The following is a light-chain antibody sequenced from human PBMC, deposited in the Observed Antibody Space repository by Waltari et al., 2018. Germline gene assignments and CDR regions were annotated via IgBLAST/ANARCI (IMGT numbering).Light chain of an antibody. CDR3: QQYGSPVT. CDR2: GAS. V-gene: IGKV3-20*01. CDR1: QTVDSSD. Sequence: DIVLTQSPGTLSLSPGERATLSCRASQTVDSSDLAWYQHKPGQAPRLLIYGASSRYSGIPDRFTGSGSGTVFTLTINGLEPEDFAVYFCQQYGSPVTFAQGTKLELK. J-gene: IGKJ2*01.